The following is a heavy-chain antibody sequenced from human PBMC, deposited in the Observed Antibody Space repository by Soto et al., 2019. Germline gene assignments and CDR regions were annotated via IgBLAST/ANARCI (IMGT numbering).Heavy chain of an antibody. CDR1: GGSFSGYY. D-gene: IGHD3-3*02. V-gene: IGHV4-34*01. J-gene: IGHJ4*02. CDR2: INHSGST. CDR3: ARSIFGVVSPTDYFDY. Sequence: SETLSLTCAVYGGSFSGYYWSWIRQPPGKGLEWIGEINHSGSTNYNPSLKSRVTISVDTSKNQFSLKLSSVTAADTAVYYCARSIFGVVSPTDYFDYWGQGTLVTVSS.